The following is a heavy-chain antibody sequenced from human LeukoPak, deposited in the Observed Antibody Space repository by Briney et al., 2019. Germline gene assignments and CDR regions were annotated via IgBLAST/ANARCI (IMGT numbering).Heavy chain of an antibody. V-gene: IGHV3-73*01. CDR3: TRLKYSDGMDV. J-gene: IGHJ6*02. Sequence: GGPLRLSCAASGFTFSDFAIHWVRQASGKGLEWVGRIRDLAEGYATAYGASVKGRFTISRDDSKNTAYLQMNSLKTEDTAVYYCTRLKYSDGMDVWGRGTTVTVSS. CDR1: GFTFSDFA. D-gene: IGHD2/OR15-2a*01. CDR2: IRDLAEGYAT.